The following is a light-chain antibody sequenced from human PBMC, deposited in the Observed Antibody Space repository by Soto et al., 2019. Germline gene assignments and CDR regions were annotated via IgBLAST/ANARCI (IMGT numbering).Light chain of an antibody. CDR2: GAS. V-gene: IGKV3-20*01. CDR1: QSLSSTY. J-gene: IGKJ3*01. Sequence: EIVLTQSPGTLSLSPGERATLSCRASQSLSSTYLAWYQQKPGQAPRLLIYGASSRATGIPDRFSGSGSGTDFTLTISRLEPEDVALYYCQQYGSSPPVTFGPGTTVDIK. CDR3: QQYGSSPPVT.